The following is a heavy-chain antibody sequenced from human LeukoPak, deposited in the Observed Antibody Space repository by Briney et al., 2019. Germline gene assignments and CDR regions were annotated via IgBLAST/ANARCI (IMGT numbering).Heavy chain of an antibody. D-gene: IGHD2-2*01. CDR2: ISSSSSYI. J-gene: IGHJ3*02. Sequence: GGSLRLSCAASGFTFSSFTMNWVRQAPGKGLEWVSSISSSSSYIYSADSVKGRFTISRDNARNSLYLQMNSLRAEDTAVYYCASSTLLGVVPAAKGNAFDIWGQGTMVTVSS. V-gene: IGHV3-21*01. CDR3: ASSTLLGVVPAAKGNAFDI. CDR1: GFTFSSFT.